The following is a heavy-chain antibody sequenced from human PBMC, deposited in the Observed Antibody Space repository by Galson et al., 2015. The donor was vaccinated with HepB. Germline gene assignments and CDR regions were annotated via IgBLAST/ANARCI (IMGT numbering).Heavy chain of an antibody. V-gene: IGHV3-23*01. CDR1: GFTFSSCA. D-gene: IGHD1-26*01. CDR2: ISGSGGST. J-gene: IGHJ4*02. CDR3: AKSPHPRIVGAIPFDY. Sequence: SLRLSCAASGFTFSSCAMTWVRQAPGKGLEWVSVISGSGGSTYYADSVKGRFTISRDNSKNTLYLQMNSLKAEDTAVYYCAKSPHPRIVGAIPFDYWGQGTLVTVSS.